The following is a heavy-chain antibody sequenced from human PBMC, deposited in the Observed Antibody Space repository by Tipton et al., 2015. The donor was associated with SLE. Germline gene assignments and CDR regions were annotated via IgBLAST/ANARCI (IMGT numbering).Heavy chain of an antibody. CDR3: VRPPPNYYGSGPYAFDI. CDR1: GFTFSNAW. Sequence: AVSGFTFSNAWMSWVRQAPGKGLEWVGRIKSKTDGGTTDYAAPVKGRFTISRDNSKNTLYLQMSSLRAEDTAVYYCVRPPPNYYGSGPYAFDIWGQGTMVTVSS. J-gene: IGHJ3*02. D-gene: IGHD3-10*01. CDR2: IKSKTDGGTT. V-gene: IGHV3-15*05.